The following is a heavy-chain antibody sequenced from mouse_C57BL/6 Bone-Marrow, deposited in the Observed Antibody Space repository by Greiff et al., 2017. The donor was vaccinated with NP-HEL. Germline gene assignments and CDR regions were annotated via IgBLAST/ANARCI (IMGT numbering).Heavy chain of an antibody. Sequence: VKLQQSGAELVRPGTSVKMSCKASGYTFTNYWIGWAKQRPGHGLEWIGDIYPGGGYTNYNEKFKGKATLTADKSSSTAYMQFSSLTSEDSAIYYCARLGLRRDWYFDVWGTGTTVTVSS. CDR1: GYTFTNYW. V-gene: IGHV1-63*01. D-gene: IGHD2-4*01. J-gene: IGHJ1*03. CDR2: IYPGGGYT. CDR3: ARLGLRRDWYFDV.